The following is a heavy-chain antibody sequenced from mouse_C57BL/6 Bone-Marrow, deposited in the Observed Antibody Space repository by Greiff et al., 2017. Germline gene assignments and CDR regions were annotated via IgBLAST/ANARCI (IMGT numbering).Heavy chain of an antibody. D-gene: IGHD1-1*01. CDR3: TTHYGSSHWYFDV. J-gene: IGHJ1*03. V-gene: IGHV1-50*01. CDR1: GYTFTSYW. CDR2: IDPSDSST. Sequence: VQLQQPGAELVKPGASVKLSCKASGYTFTSYWMQWVKQRPGQGLEWIGEIDPSDSSTNYNQKFKGKATLTVDTSSNTAYLQLSSLTSEDTAVYYCTTHYGSSHWYFDVWGTGTTVTVSS.